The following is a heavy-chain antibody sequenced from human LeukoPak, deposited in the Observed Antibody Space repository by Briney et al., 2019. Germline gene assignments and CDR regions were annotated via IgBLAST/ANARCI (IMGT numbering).Heavy chain of an antibody. J-gene: IGHJ4*02. V-gene: IGHV4-34*01. D-gene: IGHD3-10*01. CDR1: GGSFSGYY. Sequence: SETLSLTCAVYGGSFSGYYWSWIRQPPGKGLEWIGEINHSGSTNYNPSLKSRVTISVDTSKNQFSLKLSSVTAADTAVYYCARERAFGYYGSGSRHTDGFFDYWGQGTLVTVSS. CDR3: ARERAFGYYGSGSRHTDGFFDY. CDR2: INHSGST.